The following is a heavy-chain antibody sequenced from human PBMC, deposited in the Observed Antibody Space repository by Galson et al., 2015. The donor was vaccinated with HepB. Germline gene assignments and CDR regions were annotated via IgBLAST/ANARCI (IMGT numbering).Heavy chain of an antibody. J-gene: IGHJ4*02. CDR2: VSSDESNK. CDR1: GFTFNAYA. V-gene: IGHV3-30*04. Sequence: SLRLSCAASGFTFNAYAMHWVRQAPGKGLEWVALVSSDESNKYYADSVRGRFTISRDNSRNTVYLQMNSLRAEDTAVYYCARTFYFDYWGQGTLVTVSS. CDR3: ARTFYFDY.